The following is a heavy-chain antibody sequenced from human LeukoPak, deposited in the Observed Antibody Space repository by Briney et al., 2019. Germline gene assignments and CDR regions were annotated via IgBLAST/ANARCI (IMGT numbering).Heavy chain of an antibody. D-gene: IGHD1-26*01. V-gene: IGHV3-21*01. Sequence: AGGSLRLSCSASGFTFSRYSMNWVRQAPGKGLEWVSAITSNGGFIKYADSMKGRFTISRDNAKNSLYLQMNSLRAEDTAVYYCARAGCSGDSQMFFDSWGQGTLVTVSS. J-gene: IGHJ4*02. CDR1: GFTFSRYS. CDR2: ITSNGGFI. CDR3: ARAGCSGDSQMFFDS.